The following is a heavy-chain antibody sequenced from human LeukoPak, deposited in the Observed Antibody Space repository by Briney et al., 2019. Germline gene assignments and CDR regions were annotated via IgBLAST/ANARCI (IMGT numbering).Heavy chain of an antibody. CDR3: LKEVAVGSSSAFDY. CDR2: ISPTSGSA. V-gene: IGHV1-46*01. J-gene: IGHJ4*02. Sequence: ASVKVSCKASGYTFTGYYMHWVRQAPGQGLEWMGIISPTSGSASYAQKFQGRVTMTRDTSTSTVYMELSSLRSEDTAVYYCLKEVAVGSSSAFDYWGQGTLVTVSS. D-gene: IGHD6-6*01. CDR1: GYTFTGYY.